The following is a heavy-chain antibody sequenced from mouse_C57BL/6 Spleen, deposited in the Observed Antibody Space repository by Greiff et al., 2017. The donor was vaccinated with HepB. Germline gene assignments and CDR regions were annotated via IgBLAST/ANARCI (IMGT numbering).Heavy chain of an antibody. D-gene: IGHD2-1*01. V-gene: IGHV1-62-2*01. CDR1: GYTFTEYT. J-gene: IGHJ4*01. Sequence: VQLQQSGAELVKPGASVKLSCKASGYTFTEYTIHWVKQRSGQGLEWIGWFYPGSGSIKYNEKFKDKATLTADKSSSTVYMELSRLTSEDSAVYFCARHEEGWYPNGLYAMDYWGQGTSVTVSS. CDR2: FYPGSGSI. CDR3: ARHEEGWYPNGLYAMDY.